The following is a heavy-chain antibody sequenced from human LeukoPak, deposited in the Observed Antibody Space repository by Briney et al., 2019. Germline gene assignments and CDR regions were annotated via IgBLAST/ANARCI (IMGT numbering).Heavy chain of an antibody. CDR3: AKAIYSSSRMDV. D-gene: IGHD6-13*01. CDR2: ISGSGGST. CDR1: GFTFSSYA. Sequence: GGSLRLSCAASGFTFSSYAMSWVRQAPGKGLEWVSAISGSGGSTYCADSVKGRFTISRDNSKNTLYLQMNSLRAEDTAVYYCAKAIYSSSRMDVWGQGTTVTVSS. V-gene: IGHV3-23*01. J-gene: IGHJ6*02.